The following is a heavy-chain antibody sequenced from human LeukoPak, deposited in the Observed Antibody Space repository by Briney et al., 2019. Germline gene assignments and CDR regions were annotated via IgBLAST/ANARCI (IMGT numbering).Heavy chain of an antibody. V-gene: IGHV3-23*01. CDR2: ISSSGYST. CDR3: AKGVGIEGAGHFDP. J-gene: IGHJ5*02. Sequence: GGSLRLSCAASGFTFSSYAMTWVRQAPGKGLEWVSSISSSGYSTYYADSVKGRFTISRDNSKNTLYLQMNSLRGEDTAVYYCAKGVGIEGAGHFDPWGQGTVVTVSS. CDR1: GFTFSSYA. D-gene: IGHD6-13*01.